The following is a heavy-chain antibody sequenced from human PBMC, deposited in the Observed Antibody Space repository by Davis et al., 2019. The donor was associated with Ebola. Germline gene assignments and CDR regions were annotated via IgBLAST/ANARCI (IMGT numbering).Heavy chain of an antibody. CDR2: IYYSGST. J-gene: IGHJ2*01. D-gene: IGHD3-22*01. V-gene: IGHV4-30-4*01. Sequence: SETLSLTCTVSGGSISSGDYYWSWIRQPPGKGLEWIGYIYYSGSTYYNPSLKSRVTISVDTSKNQFSLKLSSVTAADTAVYYCARDYYDSSGYLWYFDLWGRGTLVTVSS. CDR3: ARDYYDSSGYLWYFDL. CDR1: GGSISSGDYY.